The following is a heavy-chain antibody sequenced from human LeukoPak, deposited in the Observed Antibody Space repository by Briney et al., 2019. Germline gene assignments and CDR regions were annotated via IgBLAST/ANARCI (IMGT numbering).Heavy chain of an antibody. D-gene: IGHD2/OR15-2a*01. CDR3: ARPHSLNFYGTNIEV. Sequence: YIYYSGTTNYNPSLKSRVTISVDTSKNQFSLSLGSVTAADTAVYYCARPHSLNFYGTNIEVWGPGTAVTVSS. J-gene: IGHJ6*02. CDR2: IYYSGTT. V-gene: IGHV4-59*08.